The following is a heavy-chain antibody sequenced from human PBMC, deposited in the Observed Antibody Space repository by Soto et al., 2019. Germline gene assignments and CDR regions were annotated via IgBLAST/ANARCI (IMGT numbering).Heavy chain of an antibody. D-gene: IGHD6-13*01. CDR1: GGSISSSSFH. J-gene: IGHJ5*02. CDR3: ARRERAAGTDWWFDP. CDR2: IYYSGST. Sequence: QLQLQESGPGLVKPSETLSLTCTVSGGSISSSSFHWGWIRQPPGKGLEWIGSIYYSGSTYYSPSLQCRVTISVDTSKNHFSLKLSSVTAADTAVYYCARRERAAGTDWWFDPWGQGTLVTVSS. V-gene: IGHV4-39*02.